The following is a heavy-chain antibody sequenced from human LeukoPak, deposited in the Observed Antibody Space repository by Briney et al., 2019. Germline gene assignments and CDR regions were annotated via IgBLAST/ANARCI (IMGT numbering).Heavy chain of an antibody. CDR3: ARGRIVVVVAATWFDP. V-gene: IGHV4-34*01. CDR1: GGSFSGYY. D-gene: IGHD2-15*01. J-gene: IGHJ5*02. CDR2: INHSGST. Sequence: KPSETLSLTCAVYGGSFSGYYWSWIRQPPGKGLEWIGEINHSGSTSYNPSLKGRVTISVDASKNQFSLKLSSVTAADTAVYYCARGRIVVVVAATWFDPWGQGTLVTVSS.